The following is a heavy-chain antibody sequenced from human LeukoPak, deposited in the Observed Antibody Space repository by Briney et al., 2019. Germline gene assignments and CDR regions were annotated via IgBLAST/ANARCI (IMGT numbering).Heavy chain of an antibody. CDR1: GFTFSSYS. CDR3: ASLYCSSTSCYRGIDY. Sequence: GSLRLSCAASGFTFSSYSMNWVRQAPGKGLEWVSSISSSSSYIYYADSVKGRFTISRDNAKNSLYLQMNSLRAEDTAVYYCASLYCSSTSCYRGIDYWGQGTLVTVSS. V-gene: IGHV3-21*01. J-gene: IGHJ4*02. CDR2: ISSSSSYI. D-gene: IGHD2-2*02.